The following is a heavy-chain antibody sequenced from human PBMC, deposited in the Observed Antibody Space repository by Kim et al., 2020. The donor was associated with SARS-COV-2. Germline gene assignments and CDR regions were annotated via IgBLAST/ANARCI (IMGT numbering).Heavy chain of an antibody. Sequence: GGSLRLSCAASGFTFSSYDMHWVRQATGKGLEWVSAIGTAGDTYYPGSVKGRFTISRENAKNSLYLQMNSLRAGDTAVYYCARGGRCSGGSCYSYYGMDVWGQGTTVTVSS. CDR2: IGTAGDT. CDR1: GFTFSSYD. V-gene: IGHV3-13*01. D-gene: IGHD2-15*01. CDR3: ARGGRCSGGSCYSYYGMDV. J-gene: IGHJ6*02.